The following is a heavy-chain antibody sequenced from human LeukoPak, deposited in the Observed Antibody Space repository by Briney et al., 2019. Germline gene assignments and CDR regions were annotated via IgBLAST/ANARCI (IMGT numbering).Heavy chain of an antibody. V-gene: IGHV1-2*02. CDR1: GYTFTGYY. J-gene: IGHJ4*02. D-gene: IGHD6-13*01. CDR3: ASLAAAGTGEGFLDY. Sequence: ASVKVSCKASGYTFTGYYMHWVRQAPGQGLEWTGWINPNSGGTNYAQKFQGRVTMTRDTSISTAYMELSRLRSDDTAVYYCASLAAAGTGEGFLDYWGQGTLVTVSS. CDR2: INPNSGGT.